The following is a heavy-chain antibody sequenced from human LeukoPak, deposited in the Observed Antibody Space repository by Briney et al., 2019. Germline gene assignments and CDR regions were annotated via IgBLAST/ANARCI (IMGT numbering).Heavy chain of an antibody. D-gene: IGHD3-22*01. CDR1: GYTFTNYG. CDR2: ISPYNGDT. V-gene: IGHV1-18*01. J-gene: IGHJ4*02. Sequence: ASVKVSCKASGYTFTNYGISWMRQAPGQGLEWMGWISPYNGDTNYVQKLQDRVTMTTDTSTSTAYMEVRSLRSDDTAVYYCARDGYYRHFDYWGQGTLVTVSS. CDR3: ARDGYYRHFDY.